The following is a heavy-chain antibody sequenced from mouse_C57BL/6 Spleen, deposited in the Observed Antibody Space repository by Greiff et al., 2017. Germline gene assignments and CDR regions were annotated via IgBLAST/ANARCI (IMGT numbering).Heavy chain of an antibody. CDR3: ARHRGYDENYFDY. V-gene: IGHV5-6*01. CDR2: ISSGGSYT. J-gene: IGHJ2*01. Sequence: EVQVVESGGDLVKPGGSLKLSCAASGFTFSSYGMSWVRQTPDKRLEWVATISSGGSYTYYPDSVKGRFTISRDNAKNTLYLQMSSLKSEDTAMYYCARHRGYDENYFDYWGQGTTLTVSS. CDR1: GFTFSSYG. D-gene: IGHD2-2*01.